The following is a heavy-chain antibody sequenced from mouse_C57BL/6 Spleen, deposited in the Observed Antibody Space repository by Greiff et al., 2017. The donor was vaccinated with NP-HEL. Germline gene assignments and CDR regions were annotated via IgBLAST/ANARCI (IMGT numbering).Heavy chain of an antibody. CDR2: IYPGSGST. V-gene: IGHV1-55*01. Sequence: QVQLQQSGAELVKPGASVKMSCKASGYTFTSYWITWVKQRPGQGLEWIGDIYPGSGSTNYNEKFKSKATLTVDTSSSTAYMQLSSLTSEDSAVYYCAREGDYDYDDGDWYFDVWGTGTTVTVSS. CDR1: GYTFTSYW. CDR3: AREGDYDYDDGDWYFDV. D-gene: IGHD2-4*01. J-gene: IGHJ1*03.